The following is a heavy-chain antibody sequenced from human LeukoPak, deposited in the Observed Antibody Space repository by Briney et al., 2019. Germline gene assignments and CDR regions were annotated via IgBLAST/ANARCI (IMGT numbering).Heavy chain of an antibody. Sequence: GGSLRLSCAASGFTFSSYGMHWVRQAPGKGLEWVAVIWYDGSNKYYADSVKGRFTISRDNSKNTLYLQMNSLRAEDTAVYYCARESQVDSSSPDEYFQHWGQGTLVTVSS. CDR3: ARESQVDSSSPDEYFQH. CDR1: GFTFSSYG. V-gene: IGHV3-33*01. D-gene: IGHD6-6*01. CDR2: IWYDGSNK. J-gene: IGHJ1*01.